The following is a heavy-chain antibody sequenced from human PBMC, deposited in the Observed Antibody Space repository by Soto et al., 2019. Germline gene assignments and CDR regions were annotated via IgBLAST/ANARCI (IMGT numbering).Heavy chain of an antibody. CDR1: GGSISSGAYY. V-gene: IGHV4-31*03. J-gene: IGHJ4*02. Sequence: QVQLQESGPGLVKPSQTLSLTCTVSGGSISSGAYYWSWIRQHPGTGLEWIGFIYYSGSTYYNPSLKSRVTLSVDTAKNQFSLKLSSVTAADTAVYYCARVVAATHNDYWGQGTLVTVSS. CDR2: IYYSGST. D-gene: IGHD2-15*01. CDR3: ARVVAATHNDY.